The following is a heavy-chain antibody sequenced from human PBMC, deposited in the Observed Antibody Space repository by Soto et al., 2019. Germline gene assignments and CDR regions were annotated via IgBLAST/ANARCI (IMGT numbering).Heavy chain of an antibody. D-gene: IGHD5-18*01. Sequence: QVQLVESGGGGVQPGRSLRLSCAASGFTFSSYGMHWVRQAPGKGLEWVAVISYDGSNKYYADSVKGRFTISRDNSKNTLYLQMNSLRAEDTAVYYCAKGATAMLYWGQGTLVTVSS. CDR3: AKGATAMLY. V-gene: IGHV3-30*18. CDR2: ISYDGSNK. J-gene: IGHJ4*02. CDR1: GFTFSSYG.